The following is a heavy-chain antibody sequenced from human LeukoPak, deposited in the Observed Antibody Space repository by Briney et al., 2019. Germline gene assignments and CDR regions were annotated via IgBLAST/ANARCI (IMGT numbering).Heavy chain of an antibody. Sequence: GGSLRLSCAAPGFTFSTYGMTWVRQAPGKGLEWVSAISGSAATTFYADSVKGRFTISRDNSKNTLYLQMNSLRAEDTAVYYCAKRGPGSPQSGKYYFDYWGQGTLVTVSS. CDR1: GFTFSTYG. V-gene: IGHV3-23*01. CDR2: ISGSAATT. J-gene: IGHJ4*02. CDR3: AKRGPGSPQSGKYYFDY. D-gene: IGHD3-10*01.